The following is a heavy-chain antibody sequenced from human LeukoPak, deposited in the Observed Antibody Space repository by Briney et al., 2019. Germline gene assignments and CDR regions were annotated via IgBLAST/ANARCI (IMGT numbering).Heavy chain of an antibody. V-gene: IGHV3-73*01. CDR1: GFIFSDFT. D-gene: IGHD3-10*01. CDR2: IRGKAENYAT. CDR3: AGPMDGWHFYFMDV. Sequence: PGGSLRLSCAASGFIFSDFTIYWVRQASGKGLEWLGRIRGKAENYATEYSASVKGRFTLSRDESKNTAYLQMNSLKTEDTAIYYCAGPMDGWHFYFMDVWGTGTTVTVSS. J-gene: IGHJ6*03.